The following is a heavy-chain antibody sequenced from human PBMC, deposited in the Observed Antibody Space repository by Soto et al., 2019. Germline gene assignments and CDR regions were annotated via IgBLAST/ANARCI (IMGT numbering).Heavy chain of an antibody. D-gene: IGHD4-17*01. CDR2: INHSGST. V-gene: IGHV4-34*01. CDR1: GGSFSGYY. J-gene: IGHJ4*02. Sequence: SETLSLTCAVYGGSFSGYYWNWIRQPPGKGLEWIGEINHSGSTNYNPSLKSRVTISVDTSKNQFSLKLSSVTAADTAVYYCARGPLDYGDSFFDYWGQGTLVPSPQ. CDR3: ARGPLDYGDSFFDY.